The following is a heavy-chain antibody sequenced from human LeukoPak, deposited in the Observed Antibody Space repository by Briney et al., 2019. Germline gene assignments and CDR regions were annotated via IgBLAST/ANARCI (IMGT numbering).Heavy chain of an antibody. Sequence: PGVSLRLSCAASGFTFSSYWMHWVRQTPGKGLVWVSRISGDGSSTTYAESVKGRFTISRDNAKNTLYLQMNTRRAEDTAVYYCARELPFDYWGQGTLVTVSS. CDR2: ISGDGSST. V-gene: IGHV3-74*01. CDR1: GFTFSSYW. J-gene: IGHJ4*02. CDR3: ARELPFDY.